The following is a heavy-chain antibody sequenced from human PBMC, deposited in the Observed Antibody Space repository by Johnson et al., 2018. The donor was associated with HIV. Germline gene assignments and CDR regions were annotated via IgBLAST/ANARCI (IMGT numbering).Heavy chain of an antibody. D-gene: IGHD6-19*01. J-gene: IGHJ3*02. V-gene: IGHV3-30*02. CDR1: GFAFSSYG. CDR2: IRYDGGNK. Sequence: QVQLVESGGGVVQPGGSLRLSCVASGFAFSSYGMHWVRQAPGKGLEWVSFIRYDGGNKSYGDSVKGRFTISRDNSKNTLYVQMISLRAEDTAVYYCTYSSDWSPGAFDIWGQGTMVTVSS. CDR3: TYSSDWSPGAFDI.